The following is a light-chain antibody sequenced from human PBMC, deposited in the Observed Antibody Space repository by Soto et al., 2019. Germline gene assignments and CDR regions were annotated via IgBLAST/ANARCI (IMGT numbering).Light chain of an antibody. CDR3: QQSYSSPPT. CDR2: AAS. CDR1: QSISNH. Sequence: IQMTQSASSLSASVEDRVIITCRASQSISNHLNWYQQKPGKAPKLLIFAASSLQSGVPSRFSGSRSGPDFTLTISSLQPEDFATYYCQQSYSSPPTFGQGTKVDIK. V-gene: IGKV1-39*01. J-gene: IGKJ1*01.